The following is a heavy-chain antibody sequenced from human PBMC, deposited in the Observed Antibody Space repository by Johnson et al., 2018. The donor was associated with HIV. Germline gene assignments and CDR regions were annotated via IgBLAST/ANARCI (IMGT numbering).Heavy chain of an antibody. CDR2: INQDGSEK. V-gene: IGHV3-7*05. CDR3: ARALGLEVCAFDI. Sequence: VQLVESGGGVVRPGGSLRVSCTASGFTFDEYGMSWVRQAPGKGLEWVANINQDGSEKYYVDSVKGRFTISRDSSKTTLYLQMNSLRGEDTALYYCARALGLEVCAFDIWGQGTMVTVSS. J-gene: IGHJ3*02. D-gene: IGHD2-8*01. CDR1: GFTFDEYG.